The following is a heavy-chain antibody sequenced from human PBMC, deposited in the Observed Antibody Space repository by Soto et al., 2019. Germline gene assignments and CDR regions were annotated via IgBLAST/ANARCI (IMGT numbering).Heavy chain of an antibody. CDR3: AKERSWGFFDL. Sequence: EVQLLESGGGLVQPGGSLRLSCAASGFTFSTYAMDWVRQAPGKGLEWVSAISASGGSAYHADSVKGRFTISRDNSKNTLYLQMNSLRAEDTAIYYCAKERSWGFFDLWGRGTLVAVSS. J-gene: IGHJ2*01. CDR2: ISASGGSA. D-gene: IGHD6-13*01. CDR1: GFTFSTYA. V-gene: IGHV3-23*01.